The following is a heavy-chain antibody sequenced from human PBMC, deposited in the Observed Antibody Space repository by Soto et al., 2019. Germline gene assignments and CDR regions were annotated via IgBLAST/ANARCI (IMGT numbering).Heavy chain of an antibody. CDR3: GRRYGDAVDF. Sequence: QVQLQESGPGLVGPSETLSLTCTVSGGSISSYYWSWIRQPPGKGLEWIGYISYSGSTNYNPSLKRRGTISVDTYKNQSSLKLSSVTAADTAVYYCGRRYGDAVDFWGQGTLVTVSS. CDR1: GGSISSYY. CDR2: ISYSGST. V-gene: IGHV4-59*01. J-gene: IGHJ4*02. D-gene: IGHD4-17*01.